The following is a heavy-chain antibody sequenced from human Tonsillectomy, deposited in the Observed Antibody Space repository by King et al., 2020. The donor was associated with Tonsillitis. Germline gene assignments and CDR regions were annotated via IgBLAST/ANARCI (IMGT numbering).Heavy chain of an antibody. J-gene: IGHJ4*02. V-gene: IGHV3-30*18. CDR1: GFTFSSYG. CDR2: ILYDGSNK. D-gene: IGHD4-11*01. Sequence: VQLVESGGGVVQPGRSLRHSCAASGFTFSSYGMHWVRQAPGKGLEWVAVILYDGSNKYYAASVQGRFTISRNNSKNTLYLQMNSLRAEDTAVYYCAKDHPLRATVTTSYWGYWGQGTLVTVSS. CDR3: AKDHPLRATVTTSYWGY.